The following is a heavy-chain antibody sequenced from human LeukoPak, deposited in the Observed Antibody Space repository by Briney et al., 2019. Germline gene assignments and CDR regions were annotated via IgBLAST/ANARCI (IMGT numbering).Heavy chain of an antibody. J-gene: IGHJ4*02. CDR1: GFTFSSYA. D-gene: IGHD3-10*01. CDR3: ARVGLELWFGESNPFDY. CDR2: ISDSGGST. V-gene: IGHV3-23*01. Sequence: PGGSLRLSCAASGFTFSSYAMSWVRQAPGKGLEWVSTISDSGGSTYYADSVKGRFTISRDNSKNTLSLQMNSLRAEDTAVYYCARVGLELWFGESNPFDYWGQGTLVTVSS.